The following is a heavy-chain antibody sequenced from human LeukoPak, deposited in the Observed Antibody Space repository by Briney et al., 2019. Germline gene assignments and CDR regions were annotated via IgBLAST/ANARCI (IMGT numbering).Heavy chain of an antibody. CDR2: IIPILGIA. V-gene: IGHV1-69*04. D-gene: IGHD6-13*01. J-gene: IGHJ5*02. Sequence: ASVKVSCKASGGTFSSYAISWVRQAPGQGLEWMGRIIPILGIANYAQKFQGRVTITADKSTSTAYMELSSLRSEDTAVYYCARTTVAAAGRWFDPWGQGTLVTVSS. CDR3: ARTTVAAAGRWFDP. CDR1: GGTFSSYA.